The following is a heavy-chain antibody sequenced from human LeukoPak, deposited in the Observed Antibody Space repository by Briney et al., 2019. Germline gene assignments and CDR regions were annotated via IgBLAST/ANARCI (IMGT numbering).Heavy chain of an antibody. Sequence: PSETLSLTCTVSGGSISSSSYYWGWIRQPPGKGLEWIGSIYYSGSTYYNPSLKSRVTISVDTSKNQVSLKLSSVTAADTAVYFCARRADWNDAGLEYWGQGTLVTVSS. D-gene: IGHD1-1*01. J-gene: IGHJ4*02. V-gene: IGHV4-39*07. CDR2: IYYSGST. CDR1: GGSISSSSYY. CDR3: ARRADWNDAGLEY.